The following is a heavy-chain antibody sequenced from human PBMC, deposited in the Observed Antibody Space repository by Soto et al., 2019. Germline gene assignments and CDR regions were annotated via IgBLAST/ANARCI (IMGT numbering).Heavy chain of an antibody. CDR2: IYYSGST. CDR1: GGSISSSSYY. CDR3: ASKRYCSGGSCSDDY. J-gene: IGHJ4*02. D-gene: IGHD2-15*01. V-gene: IGHV4-39*01. Sequence: QLQLQESGPGLVKPSETLSLTCTVSGGSISSSSYYWGWIRQPPGKGLEWIGSIYYSGSTYYNPSLTSLVAISGDTSKNQCSLKLSSVPAADTAVYYCASKRYCSGGSCSDDYWGQGTLVTVSS.